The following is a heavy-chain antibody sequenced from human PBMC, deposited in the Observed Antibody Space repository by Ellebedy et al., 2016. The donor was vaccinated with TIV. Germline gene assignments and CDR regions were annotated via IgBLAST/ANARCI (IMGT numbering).Heavy chain of an antibody. CDR2: ISSSGSNI. V-gene: IGHV3-11*01. J-gene: IGHJ5*02. Sequence: PGGSLRLSCAASGFTFSDYYMSWIRQAPGKGLEWVSYISSSGSNIKYADSVKGRFTISRDNAKSSLSLQMNSLRAEDTAVYYCARDSSRVVVVPPPRDDDWLDPWGQGTLVTVSS. CDR1: GFTFSDYY. D-gene: IGHD2-2*01. CDR3: ARDSSRVVVVPPPRDDDWLDP.